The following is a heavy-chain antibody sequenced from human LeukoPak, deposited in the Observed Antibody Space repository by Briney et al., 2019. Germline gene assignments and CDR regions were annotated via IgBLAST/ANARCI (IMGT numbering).Heavy chain of an antibody. CDR1: VYTFSSYG. CDR2: MGAYNGNT. Sequence: ASVKVSCKASVYTFSSYGISWVRQAPGQGLEWMGWMGAYNGNTNYAQKRQGRVTMTTDTSTSTAYMELRSLRSDDTAVYYCARAFPYDFWSGYYVYYYYYMDVWGKGTTVTVSS. CDR3: ARAFPYDFWSGYYVYYYYYMDV. D-gene: IGHD3-3*01. V-gene: IGHV1-18*01. J-gene: IGHJ6*03.